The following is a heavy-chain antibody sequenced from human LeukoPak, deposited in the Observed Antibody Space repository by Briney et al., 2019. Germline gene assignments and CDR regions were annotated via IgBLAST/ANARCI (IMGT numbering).Heavy chain of an antibody. CDR1: GFTFSSYG. D-gene: IGHD3-10*01. J-gene: IGHJ4*02. V-gene: IGHV3-30*02. Sequence: PGGSLRLSCAASGFTFSSYGMHWVRQAPGKGLEWVAFIRYDGSNKFYADSVKGRFTISRDNSKNTLYLQMNSLRAEDTAVYYCAKGHYGSGSYFDYWGQGTLVTVSS. CDR3: AKGHYGSGSYFDY. CDR2: IRYDGSNK.